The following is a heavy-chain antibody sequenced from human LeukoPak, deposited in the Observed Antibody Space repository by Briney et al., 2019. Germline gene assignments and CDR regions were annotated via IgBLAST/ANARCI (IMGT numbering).Heavy chain of an antibody. CDR1: GGSFSGYY. CDR3: ARRRNILTGYYRGPNWFDP. J-gene: IGHJ5*02. Sequence: SETLSLTCAVYGGSFSGYYWSWIRQPPGKGLEWIGEINHSGSTNYNPSLKSRVTISVDTSKNQFSLKLSSVTAADTAVYYCARRRNILTGYYRGPNWFDPWGQGTLVTVSS. CDR2: INHSGST. V-gene: IGHV4-34*01. D-gene: IGHD3-9*01.